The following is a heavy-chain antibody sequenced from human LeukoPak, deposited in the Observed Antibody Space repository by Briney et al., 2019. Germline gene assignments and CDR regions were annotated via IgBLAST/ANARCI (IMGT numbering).Heavy chain of an antibody. V-gene: IGHV3-23*01. CDR1: GFTVSSNY. J-gene: IGHJ4*02. CDR2: VSGSGGSA. CDR3: AKGTDGSGRPRGGFDY. Sequence: RTAGSLRLSCAASGFTVSSNYMSWVRQAPGKGLEWVSAVSGSGGSAYYADSVKGRFTISKDNPRNTVYLQMNSLRVEDTAVYYCAKGTDGSGRPRGGFDYWGQGTLVTVSS. D-gene: IGHD2-15*01.